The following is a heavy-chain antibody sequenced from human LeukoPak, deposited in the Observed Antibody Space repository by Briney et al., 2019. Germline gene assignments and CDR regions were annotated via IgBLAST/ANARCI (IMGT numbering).Heavy chain of an antibody. CDR3: ARHSSGSYGPLRYFDY. V-gene: IGHV1-18*01. D-gene: IGHD1-26*01. Sequence: ASVKVSCKASGYTFTSYGISWVRQAPGQGLEWMGWISAYNGNTNYAQKLQGRVTMTTDTSTSTAYMELRSMRSDDTAVYYCARHSSGSYGPLRYFDYWGQGTLVTVSS. CDR1: GYTFTSYG. CDR2: ISAYNGNT. J-gene: IGHJ4*02.